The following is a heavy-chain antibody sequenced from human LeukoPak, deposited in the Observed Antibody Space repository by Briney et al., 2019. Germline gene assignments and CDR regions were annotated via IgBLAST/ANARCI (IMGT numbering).Heavy chain of an antibody. V-gene: IGHV3-7*01. CDR2: IKQDGSEK. CDR1: GFTFSSYW. D-gene: IGHD3-22*01. J-gene: IGHJ4*02. CDR3: ARDAYYYDSSGYYDY. Sequence: GGSLRLSFAASGFTFSSYWMSWVRQAPGKGLEWVANIKQDGSEKYYVDSVKGRFTISRDNAKNSLYLQTNSLRAEDTAVYYCARDAYYYDSSGYYDYWGQGTLVTVSS.